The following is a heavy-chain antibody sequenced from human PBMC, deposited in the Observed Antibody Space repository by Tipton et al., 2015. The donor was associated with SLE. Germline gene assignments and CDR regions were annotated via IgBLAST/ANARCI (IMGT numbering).Heavy chain of an antibody. J-gene: IGHJ6*03. CDR2: IYTSGGT. V-gene: IGHV4-61*02. CDR3: TRGISAYYYNTYMDV. Sequence: TLSLTCTVSGVSISSSRYYSSWSWIRQSAGKGLEWIGRIYTSGGTNYNPSLKSRVTMSLDSSTKQFSLQVSSVTAADTAVYYCTRGISAYYYNTYMDVWGKGTTVTVSS. CDR1: GVSISSSRYYSS.